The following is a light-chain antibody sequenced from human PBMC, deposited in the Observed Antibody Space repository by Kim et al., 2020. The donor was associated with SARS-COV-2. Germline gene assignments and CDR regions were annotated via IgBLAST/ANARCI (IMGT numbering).Light chain of an antibody. V-gene: IGKV3-20*01. J-gene: IGKJ1*01. CDR2: GAS. Sequence: SPGERATLSCRARQSVSRSYLAWYQQKPGQAPRLLIHGASNRATGIPDRFSGSESGTDFTLTISGLDPEDFAVYYCQQYAHSPLTFGQGTKVDIK. CDR1: QSVSRSY. CDR3: QQYAHSPLT.